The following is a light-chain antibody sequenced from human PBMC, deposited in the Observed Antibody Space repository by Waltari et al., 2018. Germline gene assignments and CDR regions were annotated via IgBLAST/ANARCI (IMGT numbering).Light chain of an antibody. Sequence: QSALTQPPSASGSPGQSVAISCTGTSSDVGRYNSVSWYQQHPGKAPKLIISEVTKRPSGVPDRFSGSKSGNTASLTVSGLQAEDEADYYCSSYAGSHVVFGGGTKLTVL. CDR2: EVT. CDR3: SSYAGSHVV. CDR1: SSDVGRYNS. V-gene: IGLV2-8*01. J-gene: IGLJ2*01.